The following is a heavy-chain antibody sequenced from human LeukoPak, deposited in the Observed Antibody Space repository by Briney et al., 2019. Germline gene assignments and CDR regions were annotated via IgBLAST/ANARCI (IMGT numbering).Heavy chain of an antibody. D-gene: IGHD6-13*01. J-gene: IGHJ4*02. CDR2: ISSSSSTI. V-gene: IGHV3-48*01. CDR3: AKDEDSSWSFDY. Sequence: PGGSLRLSCAASGFTFSSYSMNWVRQAPGKGLEWVSYISSSSSTIYYADSVKGRFTISRDNSKNTLYLQMNSLRAEDTAVYYCAKDEDSSWSFDYWGQGTLVTVSS. CDR1: GFTFSSYS.